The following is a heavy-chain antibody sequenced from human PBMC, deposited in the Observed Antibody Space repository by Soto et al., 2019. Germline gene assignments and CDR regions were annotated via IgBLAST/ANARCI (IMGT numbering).Heavy chain of an antibody. CDR1: GYRFTHNW. CDR2: IDPRDSYV. D-gene: IGHD2-2*01. CDR3: ARLFCSTTTCDSWFDP. Sequence: PGESLKISCKGSGYRFTHNWIAWVRQMPGKGLEWMGRIDPRDSYVNYSPSFQGHVTISLDKSISTAYLQWGSLKASDTAMYYCARLFCSTTTCDSWFDPWGQGTLVTVSS. V-gene: IGHV5-10-1*01. J-gene: IGHJ5*02.